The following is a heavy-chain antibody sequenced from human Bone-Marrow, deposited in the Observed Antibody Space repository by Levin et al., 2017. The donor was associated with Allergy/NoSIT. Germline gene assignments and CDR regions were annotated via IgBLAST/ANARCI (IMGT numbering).Heavy chain of an antibody. Sequence: SETLSLTCTVSGGSISSGSYYWTWIRQPAGRGLEWIGRISTSGSTKYNPSLKSRVTISLDTSKNQFSLKLSAVTAADTAVYYCAREGYDILSGYYNQLNLDYWGQGTLVTVSS. J-gene: IGHJ4*02. CDR2: ISTSGST. D-gene: IGHD3-9*01. CDR1: GGSISSGSYY. V-gene: IGHV4-61*02. CDR3: AREGYDILSGYYNQLNLDY.